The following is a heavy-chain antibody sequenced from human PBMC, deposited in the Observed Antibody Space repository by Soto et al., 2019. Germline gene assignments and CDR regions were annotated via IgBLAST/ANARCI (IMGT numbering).Heavy chain of an antibody. Sequence: GGSLRLSCAASGFTFSSYAMHWVRQAPGKGLEWVAVISYDGINKYYADSVKGRFTISRDNSKNTLYLQMNSLRAEVTAVYYCARAHDLSPVDGMDVWGQGTPVTLYS. J-gene: IGHJ6*02. CDR1: GFTFSSYA. CDR2: ISYDGINK. D-gene: IGHD6-19*01. V-gene: IGHV3-30-3*01. CDR3: ARAHDLSPVDGMDV.